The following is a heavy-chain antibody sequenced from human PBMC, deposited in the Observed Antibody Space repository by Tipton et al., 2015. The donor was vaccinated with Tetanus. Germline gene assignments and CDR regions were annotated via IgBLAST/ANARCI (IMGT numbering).Heavy chain of an antibody. CDR3: ARRARTYKIPSAGQSRETYGY. CDR2: VNPSTGGA. D-gene: IGHD6-13*01. J-gene: IGHJ4*02. CDR1: GYSFIGYY. Sequence: QLVQSGAEGKKPGATVKVSCKASGYSFIGYYIHWVRQAPGQGLEWMGWVNPSTGGANYAQKIEGRVTLTRDTSITAAYMDLRELRSDDPAVYYCARRARTYKIPSAGQSRETYGYRGPGTLVTLSS. V-gene: IGHV1-2*02.